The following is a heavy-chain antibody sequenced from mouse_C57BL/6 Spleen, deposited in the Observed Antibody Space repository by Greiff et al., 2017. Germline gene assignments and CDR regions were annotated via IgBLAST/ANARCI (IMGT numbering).Heavy chain of an antibody. J-gene: IGHJ2*01. CDR1: GYTFTDYE. Sequence: VQLQQSGAELVRPGASVTLSCKASGYTFTDYEMHWVKQTPVHGLEWIGAIDPATGGTAYNQKFKGKAILTADKSSSTAYMELRSLTSEDSAVYYCTRGEGELRYFDYGGQGTTLTVSS. CDR3: TRGEGELRYFDY. V-gene: IGHV1-15*01. D-gene: IGHD3-2*02. CDR2: IDPATGGT.